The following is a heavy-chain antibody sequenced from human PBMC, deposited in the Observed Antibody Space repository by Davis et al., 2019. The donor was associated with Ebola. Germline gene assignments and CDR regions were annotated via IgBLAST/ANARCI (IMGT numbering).Heavy chain of an antibody. V-gene: IGHV1-18*01. J-gene: IGHJ4*02. CDR3: AREPVVGSSGWYGGNYFDY. CDR2: ISAYNGNT. D-gene: IGHD6-19*01. CDR1: GGTFSSYG. Sequence: AASVKVSCKASGGTFSSYGISWVRQAPGQGLEWMGWISAYNGNTNYAQKLQGRVTMTADTSTSTAYMELRSLRSDDTAVYYCAREPVVGSSGWYGGNYFDYWGQGTLVTVSS.